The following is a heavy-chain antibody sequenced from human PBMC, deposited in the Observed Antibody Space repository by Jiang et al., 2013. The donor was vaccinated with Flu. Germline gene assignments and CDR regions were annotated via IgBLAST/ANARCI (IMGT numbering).Heavy chain of an antibody. CDR1: GYSFTSYW. CDR3: ARVPPRLSVGPRGWFDP. D-gene: IGHD1-26*01. CDR2: IYPGDSDT. J-gene: IGHJ5*02. V-gene: IGHV5-51*01. Sequence: VQLLESGAEVKKPGESLKISCKGSGYSFTSYWIGWVRQMPGKGLEWMGIIYPGDSDTRYSPSFQGQVTISADKSISTAYLQWSSLKASDTAMYYCARVPPRLSVGPRGWFDPWGQGTLVTVSS.